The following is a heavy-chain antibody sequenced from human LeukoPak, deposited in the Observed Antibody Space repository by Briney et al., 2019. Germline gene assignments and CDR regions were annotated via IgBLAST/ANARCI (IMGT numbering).Heavy chain of an antibody. CDR1: GGSISSYY. D-gene: IGHD3-10*01. Sequence: SETLSLTCTVSGGSISSYYWSWIRQPAGKGLEWIGRIYTSGSTNYNPSLKSRVTMSVDTSKNQFSLKLSSVTAADTAVYYCARDGYYGSGYSAPFDPWGQGTLVTVSS. J-gene: IGHJ5*02. CDR3: ARDGYYGSGYSAPFDP. CDR2: IYTSGST. V-gene: IGHV4-4*07.